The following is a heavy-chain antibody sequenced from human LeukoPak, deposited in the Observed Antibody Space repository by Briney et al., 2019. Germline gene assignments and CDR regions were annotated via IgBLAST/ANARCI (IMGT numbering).Heavy chain of an antibody. CDR2: IYHSGST. V-gene: IGHV4-30-2*01. D-gene: IGHD4-17*01. Sequence: SQTLSLTCTVSGGSISSGGYYWSWIRQPPGKGLEWIGYIYHSGSTYYNPSLKSRVTISVDRSKNQFSLKLSSVTAADTAVYYCARTQNDYGDYPDYWGQGTLVTVSS. CDR3: ARTQNDYGDYPDY. CDR1: GGSISSGGYY. J-gene: IGHJ4*02.